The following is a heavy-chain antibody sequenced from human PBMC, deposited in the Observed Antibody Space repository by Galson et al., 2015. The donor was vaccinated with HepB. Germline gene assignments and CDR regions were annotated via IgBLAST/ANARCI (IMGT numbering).Heavy chain of an antibody. CDR2: INPYNGNT. CDR3: ARERAKDTTDY. V-gene: IGHV1-18*01. D-gene: IGHD1-26*01. CDR1: GYTFTNNG. J-gene: IGHJ4*02. Sequence: SCKASGYTFTNNGINWVRQAPGQGLEWMAWINPYNGNTKYAQKVQGRVTLTTDTSTSTAYMELRSLRSDDTAVYYCARERAKDTTDYWGQGTLVTVSS.